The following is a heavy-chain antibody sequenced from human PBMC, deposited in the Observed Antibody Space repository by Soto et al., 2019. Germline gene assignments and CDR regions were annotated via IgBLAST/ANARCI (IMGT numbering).Heavy chain of an antibody. Sequence: QVQLVESGGGVVQPGRSLRLSCAASGFTFSSYAIHWVRQAPGKGLEWVAIITYDGTNKYYADSLKGRFTISRDNSKNTLYLQMNSLSIEDTAVYYCARGYGDYSSGLDIWGQGTMVTVSS. V-gene: IGHV3-30-3*01. CDR2: ITYDGTNK. D-gene: IGHD4-17*01. CDR1: GFTFSSYA. J-gene: IGHJ3*02. CDR3: ARGYGDYSSGLDI.